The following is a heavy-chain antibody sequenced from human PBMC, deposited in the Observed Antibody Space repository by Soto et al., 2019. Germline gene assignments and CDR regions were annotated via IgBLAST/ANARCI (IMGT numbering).Heavy chain of an antibody. J-gene: IGHJ6*02. CDR2: ISSSGSTI. CDR1: GFTFSSYE. V-gene: IGHV3-48*03. Sequence: HPGGSLRLSCAASGFTFSSYEMNWVRQAPGKGLEWVSYISSSGSTIYYADSVKGRFTISRDNAKNSLYLQMNSLRAEDTAVYYCARLPSYYYYGMDVWGQGTTVTVSS. CDR3: ARLPSYYYYGMDV.